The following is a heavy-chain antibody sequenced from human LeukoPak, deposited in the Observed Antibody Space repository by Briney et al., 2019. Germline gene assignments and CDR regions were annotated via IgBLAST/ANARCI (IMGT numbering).Heavy chain of an antibody. D-gene: IGHD6-13*01. Sequence: PGGSLRLSCAASGFTVSNNYMTWVRRAPGKGLEWVSAISGSGGSTYYTDSVKGRFTISRDNSKNTLYLQMNSLRAEDTAVYYCAKDAFSSSWYDYYYGMDVWGQGTTVTVSS. CDR1: GFTVSNNY. CDR2: ISGSGGST. CDR3: AKDAFSSSWYDYYYGMDV. V-gene: IGHV3-23*01. J-gene: IGHJ6*02.